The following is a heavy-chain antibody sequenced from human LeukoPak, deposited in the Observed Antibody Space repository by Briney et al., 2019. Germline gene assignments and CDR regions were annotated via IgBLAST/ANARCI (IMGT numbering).Heavy chain of an antibody. D-gene: IGHD1-26*01. Sequence: GSLRLSCAASGFTFSSYWMSWIRQPPGKGLEWIGYIYYSGSTNYNPSLKSRVTISVDTSKNQFSLKLSSVTAADTAVYYCARDKWEPRYAFDIWGQGTMVTVSS. V-gene: IGHV4-59*01. CDR2: IYYSGST. CDR1: GFTFSSYW. CDR3: ARDKWEPRYAFDI. J-gene: IGHJ3*02.